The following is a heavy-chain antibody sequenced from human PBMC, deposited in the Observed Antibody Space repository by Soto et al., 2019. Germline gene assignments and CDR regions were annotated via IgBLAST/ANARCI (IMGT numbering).Heavy chain of an antibody. CDR2: IIPILGIA. V-gene: IGHV1-69*02. D-gene: IGHD6-19*01. CDR3: ARGIAVAGTGWYFDL. CDR1: GGTFSSYT. Sequence: QVQLVQSGAEVQKPGSSVKVSCKASGGTFSSYTISWVRQAPGQGLEWIGRIIPILGIANYAQKFQGRVTITADKSTSTAYMELSSLRSEDTAVYYCARGIAVAGTGWYFDLWGRGTLVTVSS. J-gene: IGHJ2*01.